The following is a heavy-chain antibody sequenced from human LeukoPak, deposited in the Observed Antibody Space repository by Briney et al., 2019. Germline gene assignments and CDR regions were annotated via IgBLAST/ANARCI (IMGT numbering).Heavy chain of an antibody. D-gene: IGHD6-13*01. V-gene: IGHV3-23*01. CDR3: AKELAGAGPYYFDC. Sequence: GGSLRLSCAASGFTFSNYAMSWVRQAPGKGLEWVSAISGSGDTYYADSVKGRFTISRDKSKNTLYLQMNSLRDEDTAVYYCAKELAGAGPYYFDCWGQGTPVTVSS. CDR1: GFTFSNYA. CDR2: ISGSGDT. J-gene: IGHJ4*02.